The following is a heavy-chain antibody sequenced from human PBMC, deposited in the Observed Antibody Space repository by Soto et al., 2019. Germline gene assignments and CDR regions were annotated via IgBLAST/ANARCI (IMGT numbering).Heavy chain of an antibody. V-gene: IGHV5-51*01. D-gene: IGHD5-12*01. Sequence: GESLKISCKASGYSFTSYWIGWVRQMPGKGLEWMGIIYPGDSDTRYSPSFKGQVTISADKSITTAYLQWSSLKASDTAMYYCARHWKCYEYYYNMDVWGKGTTVTVSS. CDR3: ARHWKCYEYYYNMDV. CDR2: IYPGDSDT. J-gene: IGHJ6*03. CDR1: GYSFTSYW.